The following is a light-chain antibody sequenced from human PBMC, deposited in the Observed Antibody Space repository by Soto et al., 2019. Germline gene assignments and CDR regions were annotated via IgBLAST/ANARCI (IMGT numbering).Light chain of an antibody. CDR3: QQSYSTPRT. CDR2: AAS. Sequence: DIQMTQSPSSLSASVGDRVTITCRASQSISSYLTWYQQKPGKAPKLLIYAASRLQSGIPSRFSGTGSVTDFTLTISSLQPEDFATYYCQQSYSTPRTFGQGTKVDIK. J-gene: IGKJ1*01. V-gene: IGKV1-39*01. CDR1: QSISSY.